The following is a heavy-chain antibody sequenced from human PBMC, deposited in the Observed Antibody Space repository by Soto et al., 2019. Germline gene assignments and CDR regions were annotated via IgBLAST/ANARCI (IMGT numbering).Heavy chain of an antibody. CDR3: DRDYGRTSAWGHWSDT. D-gene: IGHD4-17*01. Sequence: PSETLSLTCTVSGYSISSGYYWSWIRQTPGKGLEWIGSISHSGTSFYNPSLRSRVTISMDTSNNHFSLKLNSLTATDTAVYYCDRDYGRTSAWGHWSDTWGQGTLVTVSS. J-gene: IGHJ5*02. V-gene: IGHV4-38-2*02. CDR1: GYSISSGYY. CDR2: ISHSGTS.